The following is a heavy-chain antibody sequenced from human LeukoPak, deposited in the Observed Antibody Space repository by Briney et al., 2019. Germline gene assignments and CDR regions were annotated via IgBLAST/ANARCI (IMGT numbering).Heavy chain of an antibody. CDR3: ARDGYYGSGSYPSYFDY. V-gene: IGHV3-7*01. J-gene: IGHJ4*02. CDR1: GFTFSTSW. D-gene: IGHD3-10*01. CDR2: IDKHGNGK. Sequence: GGSLRLSCVASGFTFSTSWVTWVRQAPGTGLEWVANIDKHGNGKYYVDSVKGRFAISRDYASNSVFLQMDSLRAEDTAVYYCARDGYYGSGSYPSYFDYWGQGTLVTVSS.